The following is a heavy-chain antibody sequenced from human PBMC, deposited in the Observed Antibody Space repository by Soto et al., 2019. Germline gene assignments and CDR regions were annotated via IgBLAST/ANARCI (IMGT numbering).Heavy chain of an antibody. CDR1: GYTFTSYY. D-gene: IGHD2-21*02. CDR2: INPSGGST. J-gene: IGHJ6*02. CDR3: ARGYCGGDCYSAVYYYYYGMDV. V-gene: IGHV1-46*01. Sequence: ASVKVSCKASGYTFTSYYMHWVRQAPGQGLEWMGIINPSGGSTSYAQKFQGRVTMTRDTSTSTVYMELSSLRSEDTAVYYCARGYCGGDCYSAVYYYYYGMDVWGQGTTVPVSS.